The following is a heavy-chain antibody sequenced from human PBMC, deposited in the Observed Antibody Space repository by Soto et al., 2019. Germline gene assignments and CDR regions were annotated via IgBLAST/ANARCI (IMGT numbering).Heavy chain of an antibody. Sequence: SETLSLTCTVSGGSISSSSSFWGWIRQPPGKGLEWIATISSTGSTYYNPSLKNRVTISADSSKNQFSLEMNSVTAADTAVYYCARHKASYYGGLESWGQGTLVTVS. J-gene: IGHJ4*02. CDR2: ISSTGST. D-gene: IGHD1-26*01. CDR1: GGSISSSSSF. V-gene: IGHV4-39*01. CDR3: ARHKASYYGGLES.